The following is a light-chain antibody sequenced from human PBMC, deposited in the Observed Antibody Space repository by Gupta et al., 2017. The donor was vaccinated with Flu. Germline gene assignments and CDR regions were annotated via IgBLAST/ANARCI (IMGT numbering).Light chain of an antibody. CDR2: GAS. CDR1: QGISSY. V-gene: IGKV1-9*01. Sequence: DIQLTQSPSFLSASVGDRVTITCRASQGISSYLAWYQQKPGKAPKLLIYGASALQTGVPSRFSGSGSGTEFTLTISSLQPEDFATYYCQQANSYLPWTFGQGTKVEI. J-gene: IGKJ1*01. CDR3: QQANSYLPWT.